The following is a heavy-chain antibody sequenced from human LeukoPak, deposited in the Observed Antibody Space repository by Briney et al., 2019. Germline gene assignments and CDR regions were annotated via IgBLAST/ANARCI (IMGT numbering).Heavy chain of an antibody. CDR3: ARGGAEPYYDFWSGYYTGPSGFDY. D-gene: IGHD3-3*01. J-gene: IGHJ4*02. V-gene: IGHV4-59*11. CDR1: GGSISSHY. Sequence: PSETLSLTCTVSGGSISSHYWSWIRQPPGKGLEWTGYIYYSGSTNYNPSLKSRVTISVDTSKNQFSLKLSSVTAADTAVYYCARGGAEPYYDFWSGYYTGPSGFDYWGQGTLVTVSS. CDR2: IYYSGST.